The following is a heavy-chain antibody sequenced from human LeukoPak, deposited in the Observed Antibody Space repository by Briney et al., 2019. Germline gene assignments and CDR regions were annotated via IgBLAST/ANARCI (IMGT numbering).Heavy chain of an antibody. CDR3: ARHQYSYGPGFDY. CDR1: GFTFSSYE. V-gene: IGHV3-48*03. D-gene: IGHD5-18*01. CDR2: ISSSGSTI. Sequence: GGSLRLSCAASGFTFSSYEMNWVRQAPGKGLEWVSYISSSGSTIYYADSVKGRFTISRDNAKNPLYLQMNSLRAEDTAVYYCARHQYSYGPGFDYWGQGTLVTVSS. J-gene: IGHJ4*02.